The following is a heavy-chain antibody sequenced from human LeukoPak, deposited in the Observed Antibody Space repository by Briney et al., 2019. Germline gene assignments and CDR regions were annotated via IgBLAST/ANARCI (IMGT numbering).Heavy chain of an antibody. D-gene: IGHD7-27*01. CDR2: ISSSSSYI. V-gene: IGHV3-21*01. Sequence: GGSLRLSGAAFGFTFSSYSMNWVRKAPGKGLEWVSSISSSSSYIYYADAVKGRFTISRDNAKNSLYMQMNSLRAEDTAVYYCARVVSGDYWGQGTLVTASS. CDR1: GFTFSSYS. CDR3: ARVVSGDY. J-gene: IGHJ4*02.